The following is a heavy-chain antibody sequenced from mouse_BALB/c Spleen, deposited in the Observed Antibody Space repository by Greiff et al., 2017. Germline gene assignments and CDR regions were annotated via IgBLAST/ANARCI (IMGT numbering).Heavy chain of an antibody. CDR2: IDPENGNT. D-gene: IGHD1-1*01. Sequence: VQLQQSGAELVRPGALVKLSCKASGFNIKDYYMHWVKQRPEQGLEWIGWIDPENGNTIYDPKFQGKASITADTSSNTAYLQLSSLTSEDTAVYYCARGYYGSSYEAYGGQGTLVTVSA. CDR3: ARGYYGSSYEAY. J-gene: IGHJ3*01. V-gene: IGHV14-1*02. CDR1: GFNIKDYY.